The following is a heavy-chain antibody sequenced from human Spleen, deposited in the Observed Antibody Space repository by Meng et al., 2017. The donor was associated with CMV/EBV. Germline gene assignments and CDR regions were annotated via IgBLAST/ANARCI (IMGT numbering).Heavy chain of an antibody. D-gene: IGHD2/OR15-2a*01. J-gene: IGHJ5*02. CDR3: ARDGVRWRYFNWFDP. V-gene: IGHV4-4*07. CDR1: GGSDSSYY. Sequence: PESGPALVKPPETRSLACIGSGGSDSSYYWSWTRQPAGKGLELIRRSHTSGSTNSNLSFKSRATISVDTSNNQFALKLSSVSPADTAVHSCARDGVRWRYFNWFDPWGQGTLVTVSS. CDR2: SHTSGST.